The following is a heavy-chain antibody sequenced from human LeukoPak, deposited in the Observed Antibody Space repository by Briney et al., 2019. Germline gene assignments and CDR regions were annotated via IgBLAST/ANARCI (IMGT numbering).Heavy chain of an antibody. D-gene: IGHD6-13*01. CDR1: GFTFSNYS. J-gene: IGHJ4*02. CDR3: ARAASSSWPYDY. Sequence: PGGSLRLSCAASGFTFSNYSMTWVRQAPGKGLEWVSSISSSSSYIYYADSVKGRFTISRDNAKNSLYLQMNSLRAEGTAVYYCARAASSSWPYDYWGQGTLVTVSS. CDR2: ISSSSSYI. V-gene: IGHV3-21*01.